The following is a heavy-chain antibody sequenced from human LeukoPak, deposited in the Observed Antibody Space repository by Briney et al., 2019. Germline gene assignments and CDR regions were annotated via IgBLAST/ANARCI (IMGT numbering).Heavy chain of an antibody. Sequence: SETLSLICTVSGTSISSHFWSWIRQPPGKGLEWIGYMYNSGSTNYNPSLKSRVTISIDTSKNQFSLKLSSVTAADTAVYYCATRLSGYSYGYFDYWGQGTLVTVSS. J-gene: IGHJ4*02. V-gene: IGHV4-59*11. CDR3: ATRLSGYSYGYFDY. CDR1: GTSISSHF. D-gene: IGHD5-18*01. CDR2: MYNSGST.